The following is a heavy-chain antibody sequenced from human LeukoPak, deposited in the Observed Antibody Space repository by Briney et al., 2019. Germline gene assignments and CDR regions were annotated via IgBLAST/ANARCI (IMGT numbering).Heavy chain of an antibody. CDR1: GGSISSYY. J-gene: IGHJ4*02. CDR3: ASGTYSGPFDY. D-gene: IGHD1-14*01. V-gene: IGHV4-59*01. CDR2: IYYSGST. Sequence: SETLSLTCTVSGGSISSYYWSCIRQPPGKGLEWIGYIYYSGSTNYNPSLKSRVTISVDTSKNQFSLKLSSVTAADTAVYYCASGTYSGPFDYWGQGTLVTVSS.